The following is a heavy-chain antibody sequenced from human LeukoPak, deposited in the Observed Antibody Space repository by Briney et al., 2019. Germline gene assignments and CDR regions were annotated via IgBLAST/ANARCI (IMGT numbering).Heavy chain of an antibody. J-gene: IGHJ4*03. V-gene: IGHV2-5*01. CDR1: GFSLSTSGVG. CDR2: IYWNDDK. CDR3: APRRHYHYSSPWEY. D-gene: IGHD3-22*01. Sequence: SGPTLVNPTQTLTLTCTFSGFSLSTSGVGVGWIRQPPGKALEWLALIYWNDDKRYSPSLKSRLTITKDTSKNQVVLTMTNMDPVDTATYYRAPRRHYHYSSPWEYWGPGTLVNVFS.